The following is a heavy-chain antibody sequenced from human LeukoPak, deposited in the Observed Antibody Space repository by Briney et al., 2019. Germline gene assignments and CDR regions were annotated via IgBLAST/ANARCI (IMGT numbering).Heavy chain of an antibody. CDR3: ARADYGGNSEYYFDY. D-gene: IGHD4-23*01. J-gene: IGHJ4*02. Sequence: SETLSLTCTVSGGSISSYYWSWIRQPPGKGLEWIGYIYYSGSTIYNPSLKSRVTISVDTSKNQFSLKLSSVTAADTAVYYCARADYGGNSEYYFDYWGQGTLVTVSS. CDR2: IYYSGST. CDR1: GGSISSYY. V-gene: IGHV4-59*01.